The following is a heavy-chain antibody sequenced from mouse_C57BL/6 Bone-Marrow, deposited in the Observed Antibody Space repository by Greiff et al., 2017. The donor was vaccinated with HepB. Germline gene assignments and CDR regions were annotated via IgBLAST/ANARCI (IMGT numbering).Heavy chain of an antibody. CDR1: GYTFTDHT. J-gene: IGHJ3*01. V-gene: IGHV1-78*01. CDR2: IYPRDGST. CDR3: ARSCTTVVAPFAY. D-gene: IGHD1-1*01. Sequence: QVHVQQSDAELVKPGASVKISCKASGYTFTDHTIHWMKQRPEQGLEWIGYIYPRDGSTKYNEKFKGKATLTADKSSSTAYMQLNSLTAEDSAVYCCARSCTTVVAPFAYWGQGTLVTVSA.